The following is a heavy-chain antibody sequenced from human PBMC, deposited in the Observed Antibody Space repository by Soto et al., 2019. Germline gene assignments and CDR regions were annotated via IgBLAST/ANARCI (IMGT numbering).Heavy chain of an antibody. Sequence: QVHLVQSGAEVKKPGASVKVSCKCSGYTFTSYGITWVRQAPGQGLEWMGWISAHYGNTDYAQKRQGRVTVTRDTSTSTAYMELRSLRSDDTAVYYCARGRYGDYWGQGALVTVSS. J-gene: IGHJ4*02. CDR1: GYTFTSYG. CDR3: ARGRYGDY. CDR2: ISAHYGNT. V-gene: IGHV1-18*01. D-gene: IGHD1-1*01.